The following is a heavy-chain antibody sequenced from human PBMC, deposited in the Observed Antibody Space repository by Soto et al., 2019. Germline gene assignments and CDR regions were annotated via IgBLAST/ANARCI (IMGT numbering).Heavy chain of an antibody. Sequence: QVQLVESGGNVVQXXRSLRLSXXXXGFSFSYHGMHWVRQAPGKGLEWVAHLWAGGNIAYYAYSVKGRFTISSDHSKNTLYLQMNSLGVEDTAVYYCTRDAQQLANYGMDVWGQGTTVTVSS. V-gene: IGHV3-33*01. J-gene: IGHJ6*02. CDR3: TRDAQQLANYGMDV. CDR1: GFSFSYHG. D-gene: IGHD6-13*01. CDR2: LWAGGNIA.